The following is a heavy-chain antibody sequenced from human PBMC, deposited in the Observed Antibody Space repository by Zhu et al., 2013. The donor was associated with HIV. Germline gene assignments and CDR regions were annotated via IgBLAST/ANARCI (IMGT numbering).Heavy chain of an antibody. D-gene: IGHD3-3*01. Sequence: QVQLVQSGAEVKKPGASVKVSCKASGYTFTSYDINWVRQATGQGLEWMGWMNPNSGNTGYAQKFQGRVTMTRNTSISTAYMELSSLRSEDTAVYYCARVRLLEWFYRTTGEDYYYYGMDVWGRRDRRSPSP. V-gene: IGHV1-8*01. CDR1: GYTFTSYD. J-gene: IGHJ6*02. CDR3: ARVRLLEWFYRTTGEDYYYYGMDV. CDR2: MNPNSGNT.